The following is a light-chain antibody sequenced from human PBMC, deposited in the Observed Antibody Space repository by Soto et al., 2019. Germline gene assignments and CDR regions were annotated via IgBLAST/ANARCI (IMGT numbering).Light chain of an antibody. CDR3: QTWGTGIVV. CDR2: LNSDGSH. V-gene: IGLV4-69*01. J-gene: IGLJ2*01. CDR1: SGHSSYA. Sequence: QPVLPQSPSASASLGASVKLTCTLSSGHSSYAIAWHQQQPEKVPRYLMKLNSDGSHSKGDGIPDRFSGSSSGAERYLTISSLQSEDEADYYCQTWGTGIVVFGGGTKLTVL.